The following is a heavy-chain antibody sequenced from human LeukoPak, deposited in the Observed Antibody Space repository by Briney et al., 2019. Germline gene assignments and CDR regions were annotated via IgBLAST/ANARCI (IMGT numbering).Heavy chain of an antibody. CDR1: GFTFSSYW. D-gene: IGHD6-19*01. Sequence: GGSLRLSCAASGFTFSSYWMHWVRQAPGKGLVWVSRINSDGSSTSYADSVKGRFTISRDNARNTLYLQMNSLRAEDTAVYYCARGGVYSSGWYVDYWGQGTLVTVSS. CDR2: INSDGSST. J-gene: IGHJ4*02. V-gene: IGHV3-74*01. CDR3: ARGGVYSSGWYVDY.